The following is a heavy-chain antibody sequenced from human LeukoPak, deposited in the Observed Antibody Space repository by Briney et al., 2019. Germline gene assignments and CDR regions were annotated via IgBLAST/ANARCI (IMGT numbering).Heavy chain of an antibody. J-gene: IGHJ4*02. CDR1: GGSISSSSYY. V-gene: IGHV4-39*07. CDR3: AREEEQQLVF. D-gene: IGHD6-13*01. CDR2: IYYSGST. Sequence: SETLSLTCTVSGGSISSSSYYWGWIRQPPGKGLEWIGSIYYSGSTYYNPSLKSRVTISVDTSKNQFSLKLSSVTAADTSVYYCAREEEQQLVFWGQGTLVTVSS.